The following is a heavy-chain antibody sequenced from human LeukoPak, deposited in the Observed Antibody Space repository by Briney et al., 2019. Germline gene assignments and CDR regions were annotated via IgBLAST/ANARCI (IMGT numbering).Heavy chain of an antibody. J-gene: IGHJ6*03. V-gene: IGHV4-59*01. CDR3: ASVARRYYYYMDV. CDR1: GGSISSYY. Sequence: PSETLSLTCTVPGGSISSYYWSWIRQPPGKGLEWIGYIYYSGSTNYNPSLKSRVTISVDTSKNQFSLKLSSVTAADTAVYYCASVARRYYYYMDVWGKGTTVTVSS. CDR2: IYYSGST.